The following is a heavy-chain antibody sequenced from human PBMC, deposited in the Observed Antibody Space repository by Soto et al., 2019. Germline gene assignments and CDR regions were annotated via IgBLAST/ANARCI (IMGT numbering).Heavy chain of an antibody. CDR3: ARDLWVEPELYYYGMDV. CDR2: IFYSGTT. J-gene: IGHJ6*02. D-gene: IGHD1-26*01. Sequence: PSETLSLTCTVSGDSISSADYYWIWIRQTPGKGLEWIGHIFYSGTTYYNPSLKSRLTISVDTSKNHFSLRLTSVTAADTAVYYCARDLWVEPELYYYGMDVRGQGTTVTVSS. CDR1: GDSISSADYY. V-gene: IGHV4-30-4*01.